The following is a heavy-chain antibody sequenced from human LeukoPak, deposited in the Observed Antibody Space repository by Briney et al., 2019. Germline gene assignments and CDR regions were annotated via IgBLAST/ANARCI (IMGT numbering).Heavy chain of an antibody. J-gene: IGHJ3*01. D-gene: IGHD1-26*01. Sequence: GESLKISCKVSVYSFTSYFIGWVRQMPGKGLEWMGIIYPGDSGPTYSPSFQGQVTISVDKSLNTAYLQWSSLQASDTAMYYCGMSGDRVPLQDDVFDVWGQGTMVTVST. V-gene: IGHV5-51*01. CDR1: VYSFTSYF. CDR3: GMSGDRVPLQDDVFDV. CDR2: IYPGDSGP.